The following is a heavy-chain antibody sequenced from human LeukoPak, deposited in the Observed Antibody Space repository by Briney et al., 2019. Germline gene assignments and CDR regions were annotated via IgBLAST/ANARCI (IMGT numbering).Heavy chain of an antibody. D-gene: IGHD3-9*01. V-gene: IGHV1-2*02. Sequence: ASVKVSCKTSGYTFSDYYMHWVRQAPGQGLEWMGWINPNSGGTNYAQKFQGRVTMTRDTSISTAYMELSRLRSDDTAVYYCARESKGDILTGYHPFYFDYWGQGTLVTVSS. CDR1: GYTFSDYY. CDR2: INPNSGGT. J-gene: IGHJ4*02. CDR3: ARESKGDILTGYHPFYFDY.